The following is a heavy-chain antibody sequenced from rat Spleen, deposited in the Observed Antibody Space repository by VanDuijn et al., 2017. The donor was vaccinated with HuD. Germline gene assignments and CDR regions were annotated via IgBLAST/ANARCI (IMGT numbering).Heavy chain of an antibody. CDR3: SRGPPRDDGNYYYGYYLDY. CDR1: GFSLNIYD. CDR2: IWTDGTT. Sequence: QVQLKESGPGLVQPSQTLSLTCTVSGFSLNIYDVHWVRQPPGKGLEWMGRIWTDGTTDYNSTLKSRLSISRDTSKSQVFLKMNSLQSEDTATYFCSRGPPRDDGNYYYGYYLDYWGQGVKVTVSS. J-gene: IGHJ2*01. D-gene: IGHD1-12*02. V-gene: IGHV2-1*01.